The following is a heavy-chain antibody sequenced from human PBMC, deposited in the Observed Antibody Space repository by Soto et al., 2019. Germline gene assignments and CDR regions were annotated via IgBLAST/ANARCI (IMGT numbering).Heavy chain of an antibody. CDR1: GFTFSSYA. D-gene: IGHD3-10*01. J-gene: IGHJ5*02. CDR2: ISGSGGST. V-gene: IGHV3-23*01. CDR3: AKDPLLITMVPPEGVDP. Sequence: PGGSLRLSCAASGFTFSSYAMSWVRQAPGKGLEWVSAISGSGGSTYYADSVKGRFTISRDNSKNTLYLQMNSLRAEDTAVYYYAKDPLLITMVPPEGVDPWGQGTLVTVSS.